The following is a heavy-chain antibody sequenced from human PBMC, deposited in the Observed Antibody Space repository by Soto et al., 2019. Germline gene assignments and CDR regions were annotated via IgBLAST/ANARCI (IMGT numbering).Heavy chain of an antibody. Sequence: LGESLKISCKGSGYSFTSYWIGWVRQMPGKGLEWMGIIYPGDSDTRYSPSFQGQVTISADKSISTAYLQWSSLKASDTAMYYCARSGPIAPRVGWFDPWGQGTLVTVSS. D-gene: IGHD1-26*01. V-gene: IGHV5-51*01. CDR2: IYPGDSDT. CDR1: GYSFTSYW. CDR3: ARSGPIAPRVGWFDP. J-gene: IGHJ5*02.